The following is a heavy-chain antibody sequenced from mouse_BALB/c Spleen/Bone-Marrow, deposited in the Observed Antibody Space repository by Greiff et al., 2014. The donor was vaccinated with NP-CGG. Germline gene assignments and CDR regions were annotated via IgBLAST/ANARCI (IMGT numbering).Heavy chain of an antibody. Sequence: QVQLQQSGAELAKPGASVKMSCKASGYTFTSYWMHWVKQRPGQGLEWIGYINPSTGYTDYNQKFNDKATLTADKSSSTAYMQLSSLTSKDSAVYYCARGNPLYAMDCWGQGTSVTVSS. D-gene: IGHD2-1*01. CDR3: ARGNPLYAMDC. J-gene: IGHJ4*01. V-gene: IGHV1-7*01. CDR1: GYTFTSYW. CDR2: INPSTGYT.